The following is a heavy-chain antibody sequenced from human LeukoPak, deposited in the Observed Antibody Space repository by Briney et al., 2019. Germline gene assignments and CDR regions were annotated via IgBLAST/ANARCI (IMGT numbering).Heavy chain of an antibody. CDR3: ARDRKQQLVLYYYYYYYMDV. D-gene: IGHD6-13*01. CDR2: IKQDGSEK. V-gene: IGHV3-7*01. CDR1: GFTFSSYW. J-gene: IGHJ6*03. Sequence: GGSLRLSCAASGFTFSSYWMSWVRQAPGKGLEWVANIKQDGSEKYYVDSVKGRFTISRDNAKNSLYLQMNSLRAEDTAVYYCARDRKQQLVLYYYYYYYMDVWGKGTTVTVSS.